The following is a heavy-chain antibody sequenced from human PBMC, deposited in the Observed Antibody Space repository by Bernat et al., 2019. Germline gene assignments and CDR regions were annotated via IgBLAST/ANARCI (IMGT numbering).Heavy chain of an antibody. CDR1: GWSFRGYY. D-gene: IGHD3-16*02. CDR2: INHSGST. Sequence: QVQLQQWGAGLLKPSETLSLTCAVYGWSFRGYYWSWIRQPPAQALEWIWAINHSGSTNYNPSLNSRVTISVDTSKNQLYLKLCFVTAADTAVYYGARGRVKDVGWGSYGCAPRYGMDVWGQGTMVTVSS. CDR3: ARGRVKDVGWGSYGCAPRYGMDV. V-gene: IGHV4-34*01. J-gene: IGHJ6*02.